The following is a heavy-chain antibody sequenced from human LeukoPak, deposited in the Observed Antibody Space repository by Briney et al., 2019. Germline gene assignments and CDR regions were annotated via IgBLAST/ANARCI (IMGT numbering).Heavy chain of an antibody. CDR2: IKTDASEK. CDR1: GFIFSNCW. V-gene: IGHV3-7*01. J-gene: IGHJ4*02. D-gene: IGHD3-10*01. Sequence: GGSLRLSCETSGFIFSNCWMTWVRQAPGKGLEWVANIKTDASEKYYADSVKGRFTISRDNAKMSLYLQMNSLRAEDTAVYYCARGPVGYYGSGPGGYWGQGTLVTVSS. CDR3: ARGPVGYYGSGPGGY.